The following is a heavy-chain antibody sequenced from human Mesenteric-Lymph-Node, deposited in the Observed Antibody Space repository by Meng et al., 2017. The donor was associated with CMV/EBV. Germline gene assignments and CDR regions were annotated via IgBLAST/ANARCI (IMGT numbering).Heavy chain of an antibody. Sequence: ASVKVSCKASGYTFTGYYMHWVRQAPGQGLEWMGWINPNSGGTNYAQKFQGRVTMTRNTSISTAYMELSSLTSEDTAVYYCARGRELLFLETADYWGQGTLVTVSS. J-gene: IGHJ4*02. D-gene: IGHD3-3*01. V-gene: IGHV1-2*02. CDR3: ARGRELLFLETADY. CDR2: INPNSGGT. CDR1: GYTFTGYY.